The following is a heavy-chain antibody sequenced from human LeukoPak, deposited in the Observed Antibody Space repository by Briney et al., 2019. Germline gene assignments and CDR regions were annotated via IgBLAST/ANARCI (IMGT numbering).Heavy chain of an antibody. J-gene: IGHJ3*02. CDR1: GFTFSSYA. CDR2: IISNGGST. Sequence: PGGSLRLSCAASGFTFSSYAMHWVRQAPGKGLEYVSVIISNGGSTYYANSVKGSFTISRDNSKNTLYLQMGSLRAEDMAVYYCARGRSSWYSDAFDIWGQGTMVTVSS. D-gene: IGHD6-13*01. CDR3: ARGRSSWYSDAFDI. V-gene: IGHV3-64*01.